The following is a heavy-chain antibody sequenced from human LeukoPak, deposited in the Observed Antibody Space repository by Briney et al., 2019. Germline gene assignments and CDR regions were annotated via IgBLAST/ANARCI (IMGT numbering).Heavy chain of an antibody. D-gene: IGHD2-2*01. V-gene: IGHV4-31*03. J-gene: IGHJ5*02. CDR2: IYYSGST. CDR1: GGSISSGGYY. Sequence: SETLSLTCTVSGGSISSGGYYGSWIRQHPGKGLEWIGYIYYSGSTYYNPSLKSRVTISVDTSKNQFSLKLSSVTAADTAVYYCARAPVRYCSSTSCYNWFDPWGQGTLVTVSS. CDR3: ARAPVRYCSSTSCYNWFDP.